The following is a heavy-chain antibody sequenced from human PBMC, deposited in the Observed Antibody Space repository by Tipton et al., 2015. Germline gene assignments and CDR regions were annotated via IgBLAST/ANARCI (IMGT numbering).Heavy chain of an antibody. D-gene: IGHD4-23*01. CDR2: IYSSGSA. Sequence: TLSLTCTVSGGSVSGGTYCWSWIRQPPGKGLEWIGYIYSSGSANYNPSLKSRVTISVDTSKNQFSLKLSSVTAADTAVYYCARDVDDYGGNSGPREYYGKDVWGQGTTVTVSS. CDR1: GGSVSGGTYC. V-gene: IGHV4-61*01. J-gene: IGHJ6*02. CDR3: ARDVDDYGGNSGPREYYGKDV.